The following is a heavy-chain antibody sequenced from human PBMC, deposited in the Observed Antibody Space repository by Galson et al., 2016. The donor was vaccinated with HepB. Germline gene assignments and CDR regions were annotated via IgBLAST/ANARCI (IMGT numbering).Heavy chain of an antibody. CDR2: IYTGGGP. CDR3: ARLQEGGRRGAFYL. Sequence: SLRLSCAASGFSVTSNYMNWVRQPPGKGLEWVSIIYTGGGPSSGKSVRGRFTISRATSKNTLYLQMNNLRAEDTAVYYCARLQEGGRRGAFYLWGQGTMVTVSS. D-gene: IGHD4-11*01. CDR1: GFSVTSNY. V-gene: IGHV3-53*01. J-gene: IGHJ3*01.